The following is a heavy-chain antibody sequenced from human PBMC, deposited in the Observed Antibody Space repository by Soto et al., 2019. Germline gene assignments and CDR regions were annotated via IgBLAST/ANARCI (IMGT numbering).Heavy chain of an antibody. CDR1: GFSLRDYY. CDR3: TRDPRIADF. D-gene: IGHD2-21*01. Sequence: GGSLRLSCASSGFSLRDYYMTWIRQAPGKGLELLSYINPGGDVIKYADSVKGRFTISRDNAKNSLYLHMNNLRAEDTAVYYCTRDPRIADFWGQGTLVTVSS. J-gene: IGHJ4*02. V-gene: IGHV3-11*01. CDR2: INPGGDVI.